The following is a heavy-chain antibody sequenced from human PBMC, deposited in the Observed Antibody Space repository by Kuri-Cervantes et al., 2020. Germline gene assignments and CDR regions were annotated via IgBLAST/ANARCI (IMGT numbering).Heavy chain of an antibody. V-gene: IGHV1-2*02. CDR1: GYTFTGYY. D-gene: IGHD2-2*01. Sequence: ASVKVSCKASGYTFTGYYMHWVRQAPGQGLEWMGWINPNSGGTNYAQKLQGRVTMTTDTSTSTAYMELRSLRSDDPAVYYCARDPLTYEYQLLWSAFDIWGQGTMVTVSS. CDR2: INPNSGGT. J-gene: IGHJ3*02. CDR3: ARDPLTYEYQLLWSAFDI.